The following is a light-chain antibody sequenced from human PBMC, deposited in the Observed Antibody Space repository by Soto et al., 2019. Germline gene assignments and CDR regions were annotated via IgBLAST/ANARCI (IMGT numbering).Light chain of an antibody. CDR2: DAS. CDR1: QSISSW. J-gene: IGKJ1*01. V-gene: IGKV1-5*01. Sequence: DIQMTQSPSTLSASVGDRVTLTCRASQSISSWLAWYQQKPGKAPKLLIYDASSLETGVPSRFSGSGSGTEFTLTISSLQPDDFATYYCQQYSSNQGTFGQGTKVEIK. CDR3: QQYSSNQGT.